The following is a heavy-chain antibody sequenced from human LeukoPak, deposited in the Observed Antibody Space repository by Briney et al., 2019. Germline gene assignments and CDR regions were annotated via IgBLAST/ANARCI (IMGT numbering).Heavy chain of an antibody. J-gene: IGHJ4*02. Sequence: PGGSLRLSCAASGFTFSTFVMSWVRQAPGKSPEWVSSISESGGSTFYAASVKGRFTISRDNSKNTLYLQMNSLRADDTAVYYCAKASTSWLYVDYWGQGTLVTVSS. CDR1: GFTFSTFV. D-gene: IGHD6-13*01. V-gene: IGHV3-23*01. CDR2: ISESGGST. CDR3: AKASTSWLYVDY.